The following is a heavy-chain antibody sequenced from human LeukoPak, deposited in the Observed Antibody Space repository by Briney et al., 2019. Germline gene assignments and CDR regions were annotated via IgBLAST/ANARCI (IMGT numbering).Heavy chain of an antibody. Sequence: SGGSLRLSCVVSGITFSSYEMNWVRQAPGKGLEWVSYISTSGSTIYYADSVKGRFTISRDNAKNSLYFQMNGLRAEDTAIYYCASPQWLAFWGQGTLVTVSS. CDR3: ASPQWLAF. CDR1: GITFSSYE. J-gene: IGHJ4*02. V-gene: IGHV3-48*03. D-gene: IGHD6-19*01. CDR2: ISTSGSTI.